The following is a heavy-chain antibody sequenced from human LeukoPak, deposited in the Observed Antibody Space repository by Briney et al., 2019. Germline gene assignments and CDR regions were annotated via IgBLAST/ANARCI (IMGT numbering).Heavy chain of an antibody. D-gene: IGHD6-19*01. V-gene: IGHV3-23*01. CDR1: GFTFGSYG. Sequence: GGSLRLSCAASGFTFGSYGMTWVRQAPGKGLEWVSGINVSGGGTYSADSVKGRFTISRDNAKNSLYLQMNSLRAEDTAVYYCARDKGIAVAGTSYWGQGTLVTVSS. CDR3: ARDKGIAVAGTSY. J-gene: IGHJ4*02. CDR2: INVSGGGT.